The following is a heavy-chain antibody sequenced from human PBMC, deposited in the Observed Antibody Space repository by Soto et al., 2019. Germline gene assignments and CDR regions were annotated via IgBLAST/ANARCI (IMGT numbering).Heavy chain of an antibody. CDR2: IKPDGSEQ. CDR1: EFTFDKYY. J-gene: IGHJ6*02. CDR3: ARGNWNYYYGFDV. D-gene: IGHD1-20*01. V-gene: IGHV3-7*01. Sequence: GSLRLSCAASEFTFDKYYMTWVRQAPGKGPEWVANIKPDGSEQYYVDSVKGRFTISRDNANNSLYLQMNSLRAEDTAVYFCARGNWNYYYGFDVWGQGTTGTVS.